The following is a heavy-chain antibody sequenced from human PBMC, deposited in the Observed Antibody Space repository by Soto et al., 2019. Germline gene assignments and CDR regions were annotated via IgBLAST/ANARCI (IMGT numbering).Heavy chain of an antibody. CDR3: ARRVSEYDYIWGSYRTAPFDS. J-gene: IGHJ4*02. Sequence: PSETLSLTCAVYGGSFSAYYWSWIRQTPGKGLEWIGEINHGGSTNYNPSLKSRVTLSVDTSEKQISLKLTSVTAADSAVFYCARRVSEYDYIWGSYRTAPFDSWGQGTLVTVSS. CDR2: INHGGST. D-gene: IGHD3-16*02. CDR1: GGSFSAYY. V-gene: IGHV4-34*01.